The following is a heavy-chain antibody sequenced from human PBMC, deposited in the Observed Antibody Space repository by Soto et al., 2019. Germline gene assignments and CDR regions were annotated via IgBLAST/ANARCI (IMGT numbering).Heavy chain of an antibody. Sequence: GGSLRLSCAASGFTVSSNYMSWVRQAPGEGLEWVSVIYSGGSTYYADSVKGRFTISRDNSKNTLYLQMNSLRAEDTAVYYCARDFQDTAMVPNYFDYWGQGTLVTVSS. J-gene: IGHJ4*02. CDR2: IYSGGST. V-gene: IGHV3-66*01. D-gene: IGHD5-18*01. CDR1: GFTVSSNY. CDR3: ARDFQDTAMVPNYFDY.